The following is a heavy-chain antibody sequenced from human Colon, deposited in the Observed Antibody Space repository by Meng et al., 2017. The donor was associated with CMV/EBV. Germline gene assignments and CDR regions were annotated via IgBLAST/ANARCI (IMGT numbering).Heavy chain of an antibody. J-gene: IGHJ5*02. CDR2: IDNEGSGA. Sequence: GESLKISCVASGFTFNKYWMHWVRQPPGGGLAWLSRIDNEGSGAIYADSVRGRFTVSRDNARNTVYLQMNNLRDEDTAVYYCARDTPHNAFEPWGQGTLVTVSS. CDR3: ARDTPHNAFEP. V-gene: IGHV3-74*01. CDR1: GFTFNKYW. D-gene: IGHD2-15*01.